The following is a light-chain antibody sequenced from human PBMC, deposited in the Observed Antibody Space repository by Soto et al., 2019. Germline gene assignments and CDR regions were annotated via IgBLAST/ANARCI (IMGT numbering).Light chain of an antibody. V-gene: IGLV2-14*01. Sequence: QSALTQPASVSGSPGQSITISCTGTSSDVGAYNFVSWYQQFPGKAPKLMIYEVSNRPSGVSDRFSGSKSGNTASLIISGLRPEDEADYYCCSYAESTFVVFGGGTKLTVL. CDR1: SSDVGAYNF. CDR2: EVS. J-gene: IGLJ2*01. CDR3: CSYAESTFVV.